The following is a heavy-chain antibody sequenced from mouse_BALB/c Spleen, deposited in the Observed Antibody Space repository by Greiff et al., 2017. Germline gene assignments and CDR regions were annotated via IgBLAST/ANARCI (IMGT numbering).Heavy chain of an antibody. D-gene: IGHD1-2*01. J-gene: IGHJ1*01. Sequence: EVMLVESGGGLVQPGGSRKLSCAASGFTFSSFGMHWVRQAPEKGLEWVAYISSGSSTIYYADTVKGRFTISRDNPKNTLFLQMTSLRSEDTAMYYCARTAPPYFDVWGAGTTVTVSS. CDR1: GFTFSSFG. CDR2: ISSGSSTI. CDR3: ARTAPPYFDV. V-gene: IGHV5-17*02.